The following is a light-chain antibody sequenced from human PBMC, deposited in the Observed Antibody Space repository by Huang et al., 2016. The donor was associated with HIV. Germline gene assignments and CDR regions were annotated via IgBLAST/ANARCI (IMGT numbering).Light chain of an antibody. CDR1: QSLLYRSNNQNH. V-gene: IGKV4-1*01. CDR3: QQYYTVPWT. CDR2: WAS. J-gene: IGKJ1*01. Sequence: DIVLTQSPHSLAVSLGERATINCKSSQSLLYRSNNQNHLVWYQQKPGQPPKLRMYWASTRESGVPDRFSASGSGTDFTLTISSLQAEDVAVYYCQQYYTVPWTFGQGTKVEI.